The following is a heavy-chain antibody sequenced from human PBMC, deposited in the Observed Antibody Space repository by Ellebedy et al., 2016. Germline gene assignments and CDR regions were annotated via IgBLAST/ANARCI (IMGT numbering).Heavy chain of an antibody. D-gene: IGHD3-3*01. V-gene: IGHV3-48*04. Sequence: GESLKISXAASGFTFSSYSMNWVRQAPGKGLEWVSYISSSSSTIYYADSVKGRFTISRDNAKNSLYLQMNSLRAEDTAVYYCARWGDFWSGYGWGQGTLVTVSS. CDR1: GFTFSSYS. J-gene: IGHJ4*02. CDR2: ISSSSSTI. CDR3: ARWGDFWSGYG.